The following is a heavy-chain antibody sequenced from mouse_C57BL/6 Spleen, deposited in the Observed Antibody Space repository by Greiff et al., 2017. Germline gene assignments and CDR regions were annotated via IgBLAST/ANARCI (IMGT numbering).Heavy chain of an antibody. CDR1: GFNIKNTY. D-gene: IGHD2-12*01. CDR3: ARAGNDDAGAWFAY. CDR2: IGPANGNT. J-gene: IGHJ3*01. V-gene: IGHV14-3*01. Sequence: EVQLQQSVAGLVRPGASVKLSCTASGFNIKNTYMHWVRQRPEQSLEWIGRIGPANGNTKYAPKFQGKATITSDTSYNTAYLQLSSLTSEDAAIYYCARAGNDDAGAWFAYWGQGTLVTVSA.